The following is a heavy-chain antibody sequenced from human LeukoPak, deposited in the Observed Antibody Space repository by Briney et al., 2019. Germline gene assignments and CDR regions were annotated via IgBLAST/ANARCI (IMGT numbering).Heavy chain of an antibody. CDR2: IYYSGST. D-gene: IGHD7-27*01. J-gene: IGHJ4*02. CDR1: GGSISSYY. Sequence: SETLSLTCTVSGGSISSYYWSWIRQPPGKGLEWIGYIYYSGSTNYNPSLKSRVTISVDTSKNQFSLKLSSVTAADTAVYYCARLPRTNWGCFDYWGQGTLVTVSS. CDR3: ARLPRTNWGCFDY. V-gene: IGHV4-59*01.